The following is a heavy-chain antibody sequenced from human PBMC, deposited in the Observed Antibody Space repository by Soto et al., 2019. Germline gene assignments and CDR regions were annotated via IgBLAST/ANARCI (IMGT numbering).Heavy chain of an antibody. CDR1: GFTFSSYA. D-gene: IGHD5-12*01. CDR2: ISYDGSNK. J-gene: IGHJ4*02. V-gene: IGHV3-30-3*01. CDR3: ARDRGGYDLDY. Sequence: QVQLVESGGGVVQPGRSLRLSCAASGFTFSSYAMHWVRQAPGKGLEWVAVISYDGSNKYYADYVKGRFTISRDNSKNTLYLQMNSLRAEDTAVYYCARDRGGYDLDYWGQGTLVTVSS.